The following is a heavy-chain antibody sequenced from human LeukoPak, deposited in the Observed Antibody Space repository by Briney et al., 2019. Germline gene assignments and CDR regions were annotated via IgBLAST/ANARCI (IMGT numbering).Heavy chain of an antibody. Sequence: PSETLSLTCTVSGDSISGYYWGWIRQPAGKGLEWIGRIYSSGGTDFNPSLKSRVTMSVDTSKSQFSLTLNSVTAADTAVYFCAREASVETHSGYYYDYWGPGALVTVSS. J-gene: IGHJ4*02. CDR1: GDSISGYY. D-gene: IGHD4-23*01. CDR3: AREASVETHSGYYYDY. V-gene: IGHV4-4*07. CDR2: IYSSGGT.